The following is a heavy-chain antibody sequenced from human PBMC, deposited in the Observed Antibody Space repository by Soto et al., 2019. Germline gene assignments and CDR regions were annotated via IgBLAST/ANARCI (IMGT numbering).Heavy chain of an antibody. CDR2: ISGSGGSP. Sequence: GGSPRLSCAASGFTFSSYAMSWVRQAPGKGLEWVSAISGSGGSPYYADSVQGRFTISRDNSKNTLYLQMNSLRAEDTAVYYCANPPVVVAMDDAFDIWGQGTMVTVSS. D-gene: IGHD2-15*01. CDR1: GFTFSSYA. CDR3: ANPPVVVAMDDAFDI. V-gene: IGHV3-23*01. J-gene: IGHJ3*02.